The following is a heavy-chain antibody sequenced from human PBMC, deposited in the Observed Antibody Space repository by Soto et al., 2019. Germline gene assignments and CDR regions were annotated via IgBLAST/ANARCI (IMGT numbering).Heavy chain of an antibody. D-gene: IGHD3-10*01. CDR1: GFTFSSYG. V-gene: IGHV3-30*03. CDR3: AILWGPLGYFDY. Sequence: GGSLRLSCAASGFTFSSYGMHWVRQAPGKGLEWVAVISYDGSNKYYADSVKGRFTISRDNSKNTLYLQMKSLRAEDTAVYYCAILWGPLGYFDYWGQGTLVTVSS. J-gene: IGHJ4*02. CDR2: ISYDGSNK.